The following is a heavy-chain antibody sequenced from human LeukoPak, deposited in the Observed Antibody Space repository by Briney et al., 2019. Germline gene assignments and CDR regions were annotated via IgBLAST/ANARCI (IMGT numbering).Heavy chain of an antibody. CDR1: GYTFTSYY. V-gene: IGHV1-69*13. CDR2: IIPIFGTA. Sequence: SVKVSCKASGYTFTSYYMHWVRQAPGQGLEWMGGIIPIFGTANYAQKFQGRVTITADESTSTAYMELSSLRSEDTAVYYCARSPYYYDSSGYCYDYWGQGTLVTVSS. J-gene: IGHJ4*02. D-gene: IGHD3-22*01. CDR3: ARSPYYYDSSGYCYDY.